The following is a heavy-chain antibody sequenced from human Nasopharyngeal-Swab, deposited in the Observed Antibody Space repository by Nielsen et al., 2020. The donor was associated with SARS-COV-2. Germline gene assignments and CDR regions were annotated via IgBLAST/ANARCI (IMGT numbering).Heavy chain of an antibody. D-gene: IGHD5-18*01. Sequence: SETLSLTCTVSGYSISSGYYWGWIRQPPGKGLEWIGSIYHSGSTSYNPSLKSRVTISVDTSKNQFSLKLSSGTAADTAVYYCAREGYSYGNNWFDPWGQGTLVTVSS. CDR1: GYSISSGYY. CDR3: AREGYSYGNNWFDP. J-gene: IGHJ5*02. V-gene: IGHV4-38-2*02. CDR2: IYHSGST.